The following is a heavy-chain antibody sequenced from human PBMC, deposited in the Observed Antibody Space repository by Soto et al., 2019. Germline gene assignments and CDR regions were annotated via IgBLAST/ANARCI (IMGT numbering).Heavy chain of an antibody. V-gene: IGHV1-69*12. CDR2: IIPIFGTA. CDR1: GGTFSSYA. D-gene: IGHD3-22*01. J-gene: IGHJ2*01. CDR3: ARERIGTMIVVVTSGFDL. Sequence: QVQLVQSGAEVKKPGSSVKVSCKAYGGTFSSYAISWVRQAPGQGLEWMGGIIPIFGTANYAQKFQGRVTITADESTSTAYMELSSLRSEDTAVYYCARERIGTMIVVVTSGFDLWGRGTLVTVSS.